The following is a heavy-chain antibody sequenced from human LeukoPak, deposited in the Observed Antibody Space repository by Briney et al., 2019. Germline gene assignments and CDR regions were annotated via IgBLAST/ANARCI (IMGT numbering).Heavy chain of an antibody. J-gene: IGHJ4*02. CDR3: AIRGPFYFEN. CDR1: GFTFSSYW. V-gene: IGHV3-7*01. CDR2: IKQDGTDK. Sequence: GGSLRLSCAASGFTFSSYWMSWVRQAPGKGLEWVATIKQDGTDKYYVDSVKGRFTISRDNAKNSLYLQMNSLRDEDTSVYYCAIRGPFYFENWGQGTLVTVSS.